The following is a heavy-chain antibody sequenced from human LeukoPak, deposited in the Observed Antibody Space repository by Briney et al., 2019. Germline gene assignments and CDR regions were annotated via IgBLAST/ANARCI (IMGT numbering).Heavy chain of an antibody. CDR2: VSGSGGST. Sequence: GGSLRLSCAASELTFSSYAMNWVRQAPGKGLEWVSGVSGSGGSTYYADSVKGRFTISRDNSKNTLYLQMNSLRAEDTAVYYCAKGTYYSINWFDPWGQGTLVTVSS. J-gene: IGHJ5*02. V-gene: IGHV3-23*01. CDR1: ELTFSSYA. D-gene: IGHD3-10*01. CDR3: AKGTYYSINWFDP.